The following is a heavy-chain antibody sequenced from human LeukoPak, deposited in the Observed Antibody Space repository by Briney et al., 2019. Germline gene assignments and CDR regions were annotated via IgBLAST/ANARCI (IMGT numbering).Heavy chain of an antibody. Sequence: ASVKVSCKASGGTFSSYAISWVRQAPGQGLEWMGRIIPIFGTANYAQRFQCRVTITTDESTSTAYMELSSLRSEDTAVYYCAREEYRYSSGWYFHFDYWGQGTLVTVSS. CDR1: GGTFSSYA. D-gene: IGHD6-19*01. J-gene: IGHJ4*02. CDR3: AREEYRYSSGWYFHFDY. CDR2: IIPIFGTA. V-gene: IGHV1-69*05.